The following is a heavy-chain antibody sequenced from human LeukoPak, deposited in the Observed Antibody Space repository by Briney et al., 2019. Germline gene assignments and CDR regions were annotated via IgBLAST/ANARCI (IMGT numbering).Heavy chain of an antibody. J-gene: IGHJ6*03. D-gene: IGHD3-10*01. CDR2: INPNNGGT. CDR3: ARGSAVDTYYYGSGSTVYYYYMDV. V-gene: IGHV1-2*02. Sequence: ASVKVSCKSSGYTFNGYYMHWVRQAPGQGLEWMGWINPNNGGTKYAQNFQGRVTMTRDTSISTAYMELDRLRFDDTAVYYCARGSAVDTYYYGSGSTVYYYYMDVWGKGTTVTVSS. CDR1: GYTFNGYY.